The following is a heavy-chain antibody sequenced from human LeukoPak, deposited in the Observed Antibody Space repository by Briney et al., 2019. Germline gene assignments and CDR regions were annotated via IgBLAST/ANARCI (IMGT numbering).Heavy chain of an antibody. CDR2: IYYSGST. Sequence: SSETLSLTCTVSGGSITGYYWGWIRQPPGKGLEWIGSIYYSGSTYYNPSLKSRVTISVDTSKNQFSLKLSSVTAADTAVYYCARLFRLETLDPFDIWGQGTMVTVSS. CDR3: ARLFRLETLDPFDI. D-gene: IGHD2/OR15-2a*01. CDR1: GGSITGYY. J-gene: IGHJ3*02. V-gene: IGHV4-39*01.